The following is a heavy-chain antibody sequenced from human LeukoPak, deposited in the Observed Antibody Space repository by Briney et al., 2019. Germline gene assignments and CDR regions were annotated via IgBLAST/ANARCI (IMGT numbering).Heavy chain of an antibody. J-gene: IGHJ5*01. D-gene: IGHD6-19*01. CDR3: AKVDGYNSGWYDS. V-gene: IGHV3-9*01. Sequence: GGSLRLSCAASGFTFDDYGMHWVRQPPGKGLEWVSGISWNSGNIGYADSVKGRFTISRDNAKNSLYLQMNSLRAEDTALYYCAKVDGYNSGWYDSWGQGTLVTVSS. CDR1: GFTFDDYG. CDR2: ISWNSGNI.